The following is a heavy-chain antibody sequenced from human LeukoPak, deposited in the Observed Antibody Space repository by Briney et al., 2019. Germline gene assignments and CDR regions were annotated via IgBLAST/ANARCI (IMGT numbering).Heavy chain of an antibody. V-gene: IGHV4-38-2*01. D-gene: IGHD1-1*01. CDR1: SYSISSGYY. CDR3: VRQLSHYSYYYYMDV. J-gene: IGHJ6*03. CDR2: IYHSGST. Sequence: PSETLSLTCAVSSYSISSGYYWGWIRQPPGKGLEWIGAIYHSGSTYYNPSLESRVTISVDTSKNQFSLKLSSVTAADTAVYYCVRQLSHYSYYYYMDVWSKGTTVTVSS.